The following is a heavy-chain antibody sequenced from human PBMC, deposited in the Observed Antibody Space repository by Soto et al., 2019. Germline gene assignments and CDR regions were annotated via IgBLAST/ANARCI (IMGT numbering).Heavy chain of an antibody. CDR3: ARLSGYSSLEFDY. J-gene: IGHJ4*02. CDR2: IYYSGST. V-gene: IGHV4-59*01. D-gene: IGHD6-13*01. Sequence: XXTLSLPFTVSGGSISSYYWRWILQPPGKGLEWIGYIYYSGSTNYNPSLKSRVTISVDTSKNQFSLKLSSVNAADTAVYYCARLSGYSSLEFDYWGQGTLVTVSS. CDR1: GGSISSYY.